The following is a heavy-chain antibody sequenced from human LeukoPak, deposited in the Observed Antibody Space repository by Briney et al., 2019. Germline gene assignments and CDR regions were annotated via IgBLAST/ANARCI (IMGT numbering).Heavy chain of an antibody. Sequence: PSETLSLTCTVSGGSISSSSYYWGWIRQPPGKGLEWIGSIYYSGSTYYNPSLKSRVTISVDTSKNQFSLKLSSVTAADTAVYYCARVLVATERLIDYWGQGTLVTVSS. D-gene: IGHD5-12*01. V-gene: IGHV4-39*01. J-gene: IGHJ4*02. CDR2: IYYSGST. CDR1: GGSISSSSYY. CDR3: ARVLVATERLIDY.